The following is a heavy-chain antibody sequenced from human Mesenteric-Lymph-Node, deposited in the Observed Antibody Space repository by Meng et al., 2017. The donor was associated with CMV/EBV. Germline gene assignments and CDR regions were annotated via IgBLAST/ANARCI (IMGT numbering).Heavy chain of an antibody. Sequence: ALSLICASSGFNFSSYSMNWVRQAPGRGLEWVSSISSSSSYIYYADSVKGRYTISRDNAKNSLYLQMNSLRAEDTAVYYCSSGFDPWGQGTLVTVSS. D-gene: IGHD6-6*01. J-gene: IGHJ5*02. V-gene: IGHV3-21*01. CDR1: GFNFSSYS. CDR2: ISSSSSYI. CDR3: SSGFDP.